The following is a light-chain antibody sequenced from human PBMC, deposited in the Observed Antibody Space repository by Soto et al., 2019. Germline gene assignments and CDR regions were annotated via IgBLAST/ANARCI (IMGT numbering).Light chain of an antibody. Sequence: QSVLTQPPSVSGAPGQRVTISCTGSSSNIGAGYDVHWYQQLPGTAPKLLIYGNSNRPSGVPDRFSGSKSRTSASLAITGLLAEEEADYYCQSCDSSMSGSGVFGTGTKLTVL. V-gene: IGLV1-40*01. CDR1: SSNIGAGYD. CDR2: GNS. CDR3: QSCDSSMSGSGV. J-gene: IGLJ1*01.